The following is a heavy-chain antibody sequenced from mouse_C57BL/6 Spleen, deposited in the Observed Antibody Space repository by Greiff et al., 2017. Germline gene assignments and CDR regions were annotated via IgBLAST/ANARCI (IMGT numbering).Heavy chain of an antibody. D-gene: IGHD2-4*01. J-gene: IGHJ3*01. CDR1: GYTFTSYW. V-gene: IGHV1-55*01. CDR3: ARRDYDQAWFAY. CDR2: IYPGSGST. Sequence: VPLQQPGAELVKPGASVKMSCKASGYTFTSYWITWVKQRPGHGLEWIGDIYPGSGSTNYNEQFKSQATLTVDTYSSTAYMQLSSLTSEDSAVYYCARRDYDQAWFAYWGQGTLGTVSA.